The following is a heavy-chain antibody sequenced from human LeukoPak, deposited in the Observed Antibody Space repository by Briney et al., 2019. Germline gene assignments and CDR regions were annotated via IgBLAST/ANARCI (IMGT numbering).Heavy chain of an antibody. CDR1: GFTFSSYG. CDR3: AKDEVPGIAVAKGAFDI. CDR2: ISYDGSNK. J-gene: IGHJ3*02. D-gene: IGHD6-19*01. V-gene: IGHV3-30*18. Sequence: PGRSLRLSCAASGFTFSSYGMHWVRQAPGKGLEWVAVISYDGSNKYYADSVKGRFTISRDNSQNTLYLQMNSLRAEDTAVYYCAKDEVPGIAVAKGAFDIWGQGTMVTVSS.